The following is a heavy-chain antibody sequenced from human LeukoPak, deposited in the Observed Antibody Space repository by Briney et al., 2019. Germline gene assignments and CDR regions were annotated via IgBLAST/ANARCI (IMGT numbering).Heavy chain of an antibody. V-gene: IGHV4-59*08. CDR2: IYYSGST. CDR1: GGSFSSYY. Sequence: SETLSLTCTVSGGSFSSYYWSWIRQPPGKGLEWIGYIYYSGSTNYNPSLKSRVTISVDTSKNQFSLKLSSVTAADTAFYCAGQRYSSGWHDYWGQGTLVTVSS. D-gene: IGHD6-19*01. J-gene: IGHJ4*02. CDR3: AGQRYSSGWHDY.